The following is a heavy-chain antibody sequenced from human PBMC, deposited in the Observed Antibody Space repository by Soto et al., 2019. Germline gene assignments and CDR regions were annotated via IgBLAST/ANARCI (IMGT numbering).Heavy chain of an antibody. Sequence: SETLSLTCAVSGGSISSSNWWSWVRQPPGKGLEWIGEIYHSGSTNYNPSLKSRVTISVDKSKNQFSLKLSSVTAADTAVYYCARDVSIAAAGSYGMDVWGQGTTVTVSS. CDR2: IYHSGST. CDR1: GGSISSSNW. CDR3: ARDVSIAAAGSYGMDV. D-gene: IGHD6-13*01. J-gene: IGHJ6*02. V-gene: IGHV4-4*02.